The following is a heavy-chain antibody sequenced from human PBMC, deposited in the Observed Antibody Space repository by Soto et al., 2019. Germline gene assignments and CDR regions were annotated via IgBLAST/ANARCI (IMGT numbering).Heavy chain of an antibody. CDR3: VKGHEISGYPSASEI. J-gene: IGHJ3*02. V-gene: IGHV3-9*01. CDR2: INWNSGII. Sequence: QTGGSLRLSCAASGFTFDDYAMHWVRQAPGKGLEWVSGINWNSGIIDYADSVKGRFTISRDNAKNSLYLQMTSLRAEDTAFYYCVKGHEISGYPSASEIWGQGTKVTVSS. D-gene: IGHD3-22*01. CDR1: GFTFDDYA.